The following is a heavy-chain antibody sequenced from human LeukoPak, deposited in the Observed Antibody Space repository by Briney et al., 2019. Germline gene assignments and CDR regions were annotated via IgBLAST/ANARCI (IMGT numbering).Heavy chain of an antibody. CDR2: ISSSGSTI. CDR3: ARVDGYCSSTSCYFNWFDP. V-gene: IGHV3-11*01. J-gene: IGHJ5*02. Sequence: LSLTCAVYGGSFSDYYMSWIRQAPGKGLEWVSYISSSGSTIYYADSVKGRFTISRDNAKNSLYLQMNSLRAEDTAVYYCARVDGYCSSTSCYFNWFDPWGQGTLVTVSS. CDR1: GGSFSDYY. D-gene: IGHD2-2*03.